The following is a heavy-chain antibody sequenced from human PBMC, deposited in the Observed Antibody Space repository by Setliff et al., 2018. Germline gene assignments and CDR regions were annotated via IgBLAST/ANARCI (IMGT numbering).Heavy chain of an antibody. Sequence: SETLSLTCTVSGYSISSGYYWGWIRQPPGKGLEWIGSIYHSGSTYYNPSLKSRVTISVDTSKNQFSLKLSSVTAADTAVYYCAREGFGDGAFDIWGQGTMVTVSS. J-gene: IGHJ3*02. CDR2: IYHSGST. CDR1: GYSISSGYY. V-gene: IGHV4-38-2*02. CDR3: AREGFGDGAFDI. D-gene: IGHD3-10*01.